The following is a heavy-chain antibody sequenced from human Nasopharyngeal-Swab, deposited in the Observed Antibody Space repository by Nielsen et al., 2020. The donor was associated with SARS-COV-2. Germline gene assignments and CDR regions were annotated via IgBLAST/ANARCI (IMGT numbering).Heavy chain of an antibody. CDR3: ARQPFHYYDRNAYFGSFDS. V-gene: IGHV5-51*01. CDR2: TYPGDSDT. D-gene: IGHD3-22*01. CDR1: GYTFTNYW. J-gene: IGHJ4*02. Sequence: GESLKISCKGSGYTFTNYWIVWVRQMPGKGLEWMGITYPGDSDTRYCPSWQGQVTISADKSISTAFLQWASLKASDTAIYYCARQPFHYYDRNAYFGSFDSWGQGTLVTVPS.